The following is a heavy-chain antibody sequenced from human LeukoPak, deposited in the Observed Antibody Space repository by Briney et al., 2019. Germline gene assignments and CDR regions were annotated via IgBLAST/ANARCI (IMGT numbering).Heavy chain of an antibody. CDR3: ARGVTQ. CDR2: IYYTGST. Sequence: PSETLSLTCTVSGGSIDDYYWSWIRQPPGKGLEWIGYIYYTGSTSYNPSLQSRLTISIDTSKTQFSLRLTSVTAADTAVYFCARGVTQWGQGTLVTASS. CDR1: GGSIDDYY. J-gene: IGHJ4*02. D-gene: IGHD2-21*02. V-gene: IGHV4-59*01.